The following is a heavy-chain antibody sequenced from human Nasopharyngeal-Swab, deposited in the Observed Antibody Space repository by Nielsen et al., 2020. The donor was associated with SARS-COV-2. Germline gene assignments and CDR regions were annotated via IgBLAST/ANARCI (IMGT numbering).Heavy chain of an antibody. CDR1: GGSISSSSYY. D-gene: IGHD3-3*01. Sequence: SETLSLTCTVSGGSISSSSYYWGWIRQPPGKGLEWIGSIYYSGSTYYNPSLKGRVTISVDTSKNQFSLKLSSVTAADTAVYYCARLTADVLRFFRPYYFDYWGQGTLVTVSS. J-gene: IGHJ4*02. CDR3: ARLTADVLRFFRPYYFDY. V-gene: IGHV4-39*01. CDR2: IYYSGST.